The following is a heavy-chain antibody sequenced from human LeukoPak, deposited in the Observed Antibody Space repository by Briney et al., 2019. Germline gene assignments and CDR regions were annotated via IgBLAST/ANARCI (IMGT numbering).Heavy chain of an antibody. D-gene: IGHD6-19*01. CDR3: ARHRSSGWYPYFDY. J-gene: IGHJ4*02. CDR1: GGSISSYY. V-gene: IGHV4-59*08. Sequence: SETLSLTCTVSGGSISSYYWSWIRQPPGKGLEWIGYFYYSGSTNYNPSLKSRVTISVDTSKNQFSLKLSSVTAADTAVYYCARHRSSGWYPYFDYWGQGTLVTVSS. CDR2: FYYSGST.